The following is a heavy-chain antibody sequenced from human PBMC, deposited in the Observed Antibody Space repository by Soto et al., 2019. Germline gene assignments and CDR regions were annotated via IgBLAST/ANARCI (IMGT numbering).Heavy chain of an antibody. Sequence: SETLSLTCAVYGGSFSGYYWSWIRQPPGKGLEWIGEINHSGSTNYNPSLKSRVTISVDTSKNQFSLKLSSVTAADTAVYYCARGWRYYYDSSGFPRYFDYWGQGTLVTVSS. D-gene: IGHD3-22*01. CDR2: INHSGST. J-gene: IGHJ4*02. CDR3: ARGWRYYYDSSGFPRYFDY. V-gene: IGHV4-34*01. CDR1: GGSFSGYY.